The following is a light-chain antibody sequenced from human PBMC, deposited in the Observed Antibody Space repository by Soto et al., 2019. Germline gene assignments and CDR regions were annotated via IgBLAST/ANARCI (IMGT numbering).Light chain of an antibody. CDR2: GAS. J-gene: IGKJ3*01. Sequence: EIVMTQSPATLSVSPGERATVSCRASQSVSSNLAWYQQKPGQAPRLLIYGASTRATGIPARFSGSGSGTEFTLTISRLEPEDFAVYYCQQFGDSLTFGPGTKVDIK. CDR3: QQFGDSLT. CDR1: QSVSSN. V-gene: IGKV3-15*01.